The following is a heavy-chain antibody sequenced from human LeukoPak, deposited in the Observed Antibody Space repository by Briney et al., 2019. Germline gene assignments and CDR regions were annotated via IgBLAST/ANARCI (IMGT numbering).Heavy chain of an antibody. CDR2: IRYDGSNK. CDR3: AKDSMVYCSSTSCYPDY. D-gene: IGHD2-2*01. CDR1: GFTFSSYG. Sequence: GGSLRLSCAASGFTFSSYGMHWVRQAPAKGLEWVAFIRYDGSNKYYADSVKGRFTISRDNSKNTLYLQMNSLRAEDTAVYYCAKDSMVYCSSTSCYPDYWGQGTLVTVSS. V-gene: IGHV3-30*02. J-gene: IGHJ4*02.